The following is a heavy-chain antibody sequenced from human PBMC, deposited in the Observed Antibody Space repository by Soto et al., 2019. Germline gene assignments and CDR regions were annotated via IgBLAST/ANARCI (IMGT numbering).Heavy chain of an antibody. D-gene: IGHD6-6*01. J-gene: IGHJ4*02. Sequence: QVQLQESGPRLVRPSQTLSLTCNVSGESISSGGYYWSWIRHHPGKGLEWIGYIYDSESAYYNPSLKSLVIISMDTSKNHFAMRLSSVTAADTTAYYCARSSSSSSAADYWGQGTLVTVSS. CDR1: GESISSGGYY. CDR2: IYDSESA. CDR3: ARSSSSSSAADY. V-gene: IGHV4-31*01.